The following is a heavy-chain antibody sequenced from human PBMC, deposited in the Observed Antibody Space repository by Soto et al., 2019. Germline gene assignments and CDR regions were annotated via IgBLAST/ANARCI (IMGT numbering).Heavy chain of an antibody. J-gene: IGHJ6*02. Sequence: ETLSLTCTVSGGSISSSSYYWGWIRQPPGKGLEWIGSIYYSGYTYYNPSPKSRVTISVDTSKNQFSLKLSSVTAADTAVYYCARHNGPLYVGYYYDMDVWGQGTTVTVSS. D-gene: IGHD3-16*01. V-gene: IGHV4-39*01. CDR2: IYYSGYT. CDR3: ARHNGPLYVGYYYDMDV. CDR1: GGSISSSSYY.